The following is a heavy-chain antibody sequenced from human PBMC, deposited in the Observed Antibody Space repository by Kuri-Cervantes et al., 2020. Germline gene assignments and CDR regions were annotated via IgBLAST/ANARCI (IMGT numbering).Heavy chain of an antibody. V-gene: IGHV3-23*01. CDR1: GFTFSNYA. J-gene: IGHJ4*02. D-gene: IGHD6-25*01. CDR2: INSDGNST. CDR3: AKVQRAPAPPDGDY. Sequence: GESLKISCAASGFTFSNYAMRWVRQAPGKGLEWVSRINSDGNSTVYADSVKGRFTISRDNAKNTLFLQMNSLSADDTAVYYCAKVQRAPAPPDGDYWGQGTLVTVSS.